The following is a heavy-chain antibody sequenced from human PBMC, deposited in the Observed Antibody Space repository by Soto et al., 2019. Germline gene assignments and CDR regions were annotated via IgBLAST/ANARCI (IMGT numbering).Heavy chain of an antibody. CDR2: IKSETDGGTT. D-gene: IGHD3-3*01. Sequence: GGSLRLSCAGSGFTFSNAWMNWIRQAPVKGLEWVGRIKSETDGGTTDYAASVKGRFTISRDDSKNTVFLQLSSLRIEDTAVYYCTPTYADWSGFFSWGQGAPVSVPS. J-gene: IGHJ4*02. CDR1: GFTFSNAW. CDR3: TPTYADWSGFFS. V-gene: IGHV3-15*07.